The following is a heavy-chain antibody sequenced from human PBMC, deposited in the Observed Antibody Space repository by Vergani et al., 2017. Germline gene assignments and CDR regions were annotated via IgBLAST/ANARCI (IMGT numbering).Heavy chain of an antibody. CDR1: GFTFSTYA. CDR3: VREGSYCGSTTCRNPSYVYYYHMDV. J-gene: IGHJ6*03. Sequence: QVQLVESGGGVVQPVRSLRLSCTSSGFTFSTYAMHWVRQAPGKGLEWVAIIYYDGSKKYYADSVKGRFTICRDNSRNTLDLLMSSLIAEDTAIYYCVREGSYCGSTTCRNPSYVYYYHMDVWGEGATVTVSS. CDR2: IYYDGSKK. V-gene: IGHV3-33*01. D-gene: IGHD2-21*01.